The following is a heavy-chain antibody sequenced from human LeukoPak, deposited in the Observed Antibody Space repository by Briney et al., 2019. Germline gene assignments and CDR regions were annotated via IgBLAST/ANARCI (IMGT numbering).Heavy chain of an antibody. V-gene: IGHV3-30*03. CDR1: GFTFSRYW. D-gene: IGHD6-13*01. CDR2: ISYDGGDK. Sequence: GGSLRLSCAASGFTFSRYWMSWVRQAPGKGLEWVAVISYDGGDKYSADSVKGRFTVSRDNSKNTLSLQMNSLRPEDTAVYYCASSNPRFLWYSHLESWGQGTLVTVSS. J-gene: IGHJ5*02. CDR3: ASSNPRFLWYSHLES.